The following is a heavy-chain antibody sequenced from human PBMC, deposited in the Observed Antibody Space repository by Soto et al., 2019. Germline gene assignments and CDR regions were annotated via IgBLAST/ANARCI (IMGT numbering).Heavy chain of an antibody. V-gene: IGHV3-11*01. D-gene: IGHD2-21*01. CDR3: TRDPRIADF. Sequence: GGSLRLSCAASGFSFRDHYMTWIRQAPGKGLELLSYISPGGNITNYVDSVKGRFTISRDNAKNSLFLHMNSLRAEDTAVYYCTRDPRIADFWGQGTLVTVSS. CDR1: GFSFRDHY. J-gene: IGHJ4*02. CDR2: ISPGGNIT.